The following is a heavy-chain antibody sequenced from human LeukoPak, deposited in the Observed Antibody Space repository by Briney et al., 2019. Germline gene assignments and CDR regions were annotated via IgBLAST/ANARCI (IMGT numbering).Heavy chain of an antibody. CDR3: ARGRNYDSSDDAFDI. D-gene: IGHD3-22*01. V-gene: IGHV4-31*03. Sequence: PSETLSLTCTVSGGSISSGGYYWSWIRQHPGKGLEWIGYIYYSGSTYYNPSLKSRVTISVDTSKNQFSLKLSSVTAADTAVYYCARGRNYDSSDDAFDIWGQGTMVTVSS. CDR1: GGSISSGGYY. CDR2: IYYSGST. J-gene: IGHJ3*02.